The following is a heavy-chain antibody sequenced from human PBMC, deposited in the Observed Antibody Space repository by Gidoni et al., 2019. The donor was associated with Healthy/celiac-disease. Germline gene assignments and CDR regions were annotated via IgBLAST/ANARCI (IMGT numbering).Heavy chain of an antibody. Sequence: QVQLQQWGAGRLKPSETLSLPCAVYGGSFSGYYWSLIRQPPGKGLEWIGEINHSGSTNYNPYLKSRVTISVDTSKNQFSLKLSYVTAADTAVYYCARRPRLRYFDWLTGNWFDPWGQGTLVTVSS. J-gene: IGHJ5*02. CDR1: GGSFSGYY. CDR2: INHSGST. V-gene: IGHV4-34*01. D-gene: IGHD3-9*01. CDR3: ARRPRLRYFDWLTGNWFDP.